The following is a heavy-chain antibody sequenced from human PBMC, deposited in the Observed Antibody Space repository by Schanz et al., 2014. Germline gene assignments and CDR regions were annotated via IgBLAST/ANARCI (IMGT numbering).Heavy chain of an antibody. J-gene: IGHJ4*02. D-gene: IGHD4-17*01. CDR3: ARGYGDSRTDF. V-gene: IGHV1-69*04. CDR1: GCTFSSFG. CDR2: IIPSLGIP. Sequence: QVQLVQSGAEVKKPGASVKVSCKASGCTFSSFGINWVRQAPGQGLEWMGRIIPSLGIPNYAQKFQARVAFTADKSTSTAYMELSSLKSEDTAVYYCARGYGDSRTDFWGQGTLVIVSS.